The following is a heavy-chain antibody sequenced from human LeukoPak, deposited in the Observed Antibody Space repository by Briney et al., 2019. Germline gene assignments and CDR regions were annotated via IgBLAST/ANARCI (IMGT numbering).Heavy chain of an antibody. Sequence: GGSLRLSCAASGFTVSSNYMSWVRRAPGKGLEWVSVIYSGGSTYYADSVKVRFTISRDNSKNTLYLQMNSLRAEDTAVYYCARVRKYSSSWYLDYWGQGTLVTVSS. D-gene: IGHD6-13*01. J-gene: IGHJ4*02. CDR2: IYSGGST. V-gene: IGHV3-53*01. CDR1: GFTVSSNY. CDR3: ARVRKYSSSWYLDY.